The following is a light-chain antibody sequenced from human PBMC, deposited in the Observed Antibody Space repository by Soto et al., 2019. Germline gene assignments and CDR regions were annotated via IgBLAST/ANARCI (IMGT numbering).Light chain of an antibody. CDR3: RSYSGSNTWV. V-gene: IGLV2-14*01. J-gene: IGLJ3*02. CDR1: SSNISEYNY. CDR2: EVS. Sequence: QSVLTQPASVSGSPGQSITISCTGTSSNISEYNYVSWSQQHPGKAPKIMIYEVSNRPSGVSNRFSGSKSCNTASLTISGLQAEDEADYYCRSYSGSNTWVFGEGTELTVL.